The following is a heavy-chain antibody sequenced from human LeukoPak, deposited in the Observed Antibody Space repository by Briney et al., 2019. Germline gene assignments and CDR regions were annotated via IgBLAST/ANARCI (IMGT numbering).Heavy chain of an antibody. CDR3: AKVPKDIVVVPAAMGYFDY. J-gene: IGHJ4*02. D-gene: IGHD2-2*01. CDR1: GFTFSDYS. Sequence: GRSLRLSCAASGFTFSDYSVNWVRQTPRKGLEWVSCISGSGSYIYYADSVKGRFTISRDNAKNSLHLQMNSLRAEDTAVYYCAKVPKDIVVVPAAMGYFDYWGQGTLVTVSS. CDR2: ISGSGSYI. V-gene: IGHV3-21*04.